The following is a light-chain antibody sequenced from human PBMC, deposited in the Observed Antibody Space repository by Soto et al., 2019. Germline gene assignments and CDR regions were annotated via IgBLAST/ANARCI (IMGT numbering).Light chain of an antibody. CDR3: SSYTYSSTPYV. Sequence: QSALTQPASVSGSPGQSITISCTGTSSDVGGYNYVSWYQQHPGKAPKLMIYEVSNRPPGVSNRFSGSKSGNTASLTISGLQAEDEADYYCSSYTYSSTPYVFGTGTKLTVL. J-gene: IGLJ1*01. V-gene: IGLV2-14*01. CDR2: EVS. CDR1: SSDVGGYNY.